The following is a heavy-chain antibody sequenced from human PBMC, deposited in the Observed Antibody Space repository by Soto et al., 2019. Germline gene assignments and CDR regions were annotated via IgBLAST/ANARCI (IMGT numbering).Heavy chain of an antibody. CDR2: IIPFFGTA. J-gene: IGHJ4*02. D-gene: IGHD3-16*01. V-gene: IGHV1-69*13. CDR1: GGTFSTFG. Sequence: SVKVSCKTSGGTFSTFGISWVRQAPGQGLEWMGGIIPFFGTAEYSQKFENRITITADESTNTVYMDLRSLTSEDTAIYYCARTAPMDAGDKYYYDFWGQGALVTVSP. CDR3: ARTAPMDAGDKYYYDF.